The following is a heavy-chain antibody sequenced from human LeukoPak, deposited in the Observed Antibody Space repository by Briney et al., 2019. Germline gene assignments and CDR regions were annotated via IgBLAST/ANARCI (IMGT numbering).Heavy chain of an antibody. V-gene: IGHV3-7*03. CDR1: GFTFSTYW. CDR2: IKPDGSEK. Sequence: GGSLRLSCAASGFTFSTYWMTWVRQAPGKGLEWVANIKPDGSEKYYVDSVKGRCTISRDNTRNSLDLQMNSLRAEDTAVYYCARSITYDFWSGYQYWGQGTLVTVSS. J-gene: IGHJ4*02. D-gene: IGHD3-3*01. CDR3: ARSITYDFWSGYQY.